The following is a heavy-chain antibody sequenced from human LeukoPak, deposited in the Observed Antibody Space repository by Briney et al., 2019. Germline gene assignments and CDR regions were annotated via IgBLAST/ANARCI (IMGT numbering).Heavy chain of an antibody. V-gene: IGHV3-53*01. Sequence: GGSLRLSCVASGFIVSNNYMSWVRQAPGKGLEWVSVLYNAGSTYYAESVKGRFTISRDNSKNTWYLQMYSLRAKDTAVYYCASLKGLFDYFDYWGQGIQVTVYS. D-gene: IGHD3-22*01. CDR1: GFIVSNNY. J-gene: IGHJ4*02. CDR2: LYNAGST. CDR3: ASLKGLFDYFDY.